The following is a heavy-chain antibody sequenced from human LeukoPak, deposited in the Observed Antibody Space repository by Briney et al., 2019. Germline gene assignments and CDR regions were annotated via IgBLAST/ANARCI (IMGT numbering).Heavy chain of an antibody. Sequence: ASVTVSCMPSGYTFTSYGISWVRQAPGQGLEWMGWISAYNGNTNYAQKLQGRVTMTTDTSTSTAHMELRSLRSDDTAVYYCASGGNSYLGYVYWGQGTLVTVSS. J-gene: IGHJ4*02. D-gene: IGHD4-23*01. CDR1: GYTFTSYG. CDR3: ASGGNSYLGYVY. CDR2: ISAYNGNT. V-gene: IGHV1-18*01.